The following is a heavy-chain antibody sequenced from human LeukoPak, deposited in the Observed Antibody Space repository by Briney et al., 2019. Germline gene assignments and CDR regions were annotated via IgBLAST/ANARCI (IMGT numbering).Heavy chain of an antibody. CDR1: GFTFSSYA. CDR3: ARDPVEWELLLDY. Sequence: GGSLRLSCAASGFTFSSYAMSWVRQAPGKRLEWVANMNIDGSEKYYADSAKGRFTISRDNARNSVYLQMNSLRVEDTAVYYCARDPVEWELLLDYWGQGTLVTVSS. D-gene: IGHD1-26*01. CDR2: MNIDGSEK. V-gene: IGHV3-7*01. J-gene: IGHJ4*02.